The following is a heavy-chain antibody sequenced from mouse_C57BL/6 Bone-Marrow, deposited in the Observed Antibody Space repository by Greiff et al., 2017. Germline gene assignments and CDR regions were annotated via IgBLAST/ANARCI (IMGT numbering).Heavy chain of an antibody. CDR3: ARCCYCSSVEDY. CDR1: GYTFTSSW. J-gene: IGHJ2*01. V-gene: IGHV1-55*01. CDR2: IYPGNGST. D-gene: IGHD1-1*01. Sequence: QVQLQQPGAELVKPGASVKMSCKASGYTFTSSWITWVKQRPGQGLAWIGDIYPGNGSTNYNEKFKSKATLTVDTSSSTAYMQLSSLTSEVSAVXYWARCCYCSSVEDYWGQGTTLTVSS.